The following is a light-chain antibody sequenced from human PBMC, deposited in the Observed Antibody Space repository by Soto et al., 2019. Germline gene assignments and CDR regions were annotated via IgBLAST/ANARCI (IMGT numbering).Light chain of an antibody. V-gene: IGLV1-36*01. CDR3: VAWDDSLNAYV. J-gene: IGLJ1*01. CDR1: SSNIGNNA. CDR2: YDD. Sequence: QSVLTQPPSVSEAPRQRVTISCSGSSSNIGNNAVNWYQQLPGKAPKLLIYYDDLLPSGVSDRFSGSKSGTSASLAISGLQSEDEADYYCVAWDDSLNAYVFGTGTKLTVL.